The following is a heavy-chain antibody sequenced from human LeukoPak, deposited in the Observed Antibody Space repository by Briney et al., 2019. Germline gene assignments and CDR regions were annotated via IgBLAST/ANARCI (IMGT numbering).Heavy chain of an antibody. CDR3: AKDMGGNFDY. J-gene: IGHJ4*02. Sequence: QAGGSLRLSCAASGFSFSTYSMNWVRQAPGKGLEWVSAISGSGGSTYYADSVKGRFTISRDNSKNTLYLQMNSLRAEDTAVYYCAKDMGGNFDYWGQGTLVTVSS. CDR2: ISGSGGST. CDR1: GFSFSTYS. D-gene: IGHD1-26*01. V-gene: IGHV3-23*01.